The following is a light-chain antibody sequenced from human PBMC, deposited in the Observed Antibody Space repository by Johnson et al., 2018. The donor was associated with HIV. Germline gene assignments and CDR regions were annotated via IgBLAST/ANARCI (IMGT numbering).Light chain of an antibody. Sequence: QSVFTQPPSVSAAPGQKVTISCSGSRSNIGNNYVSWYQQLPGTAPKLLISNNSKRPSGIPDRFSGSKSGTSATLAITGLQTGDEADYYCGAWDSSLSAYVVGTGTQVTV. CDR3: GAWDSSLSAYV. V-gene: IGLV1-51*01. CDR2: NNS. CDR1: RSNIGNNY. J-gene: IGLJ1*01.